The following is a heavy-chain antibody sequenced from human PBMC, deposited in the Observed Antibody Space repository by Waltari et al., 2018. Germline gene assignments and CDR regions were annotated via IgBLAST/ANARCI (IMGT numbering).Heavy chain of an antibody. Sequence: QVQLVESGGGVVQPGRSLRLSCAASGFTFSSYAMHWVRQAPGKGLEWVAVISYDGSNKYYADSVKGRFTISRDNSKNTLYLQMNSLRAEDTAVYYCARDGLIHAADYWGQGTLVSVSS. CDR2: ISYDGSNK. CDR1: GFTFSSYA. V-gene: IGHV3-30-3*01. J-gene: IGHJ4*02. D-gene: IGHD2-15*01. CDR3: ARDGLIHAADY.